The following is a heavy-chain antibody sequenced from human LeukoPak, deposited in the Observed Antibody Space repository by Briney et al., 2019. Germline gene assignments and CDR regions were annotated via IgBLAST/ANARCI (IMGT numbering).Heavy chain of an antibody. D-gene: IGHD6-19*01. CDR3: AKDQGYSSAWYSRDGFDM. CDR2: ISGSGGGT. Sequence: PGGSLRLSCAASGFTFSSYAMSWVRQAPGKGLEWVSAISGSGGGTYYADSVKGRFTVSRDNSQNTLYVQMNSLRAEDTAVYYCAKDQGYSSAWYSRDGFDMWGQGTMVTVSS. V-gene: IGHV3-23*01. CDR1: GFTFSSYA. J-gene: IGHJ3*02.